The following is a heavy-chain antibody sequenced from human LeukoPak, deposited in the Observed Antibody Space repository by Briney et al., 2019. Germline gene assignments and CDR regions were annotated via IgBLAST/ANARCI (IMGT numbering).Heavy chain of an antibody. CDR1: GFTFSSYG. Sequence: SGGSLRLSCAASGFTFSSYGMHWVRQAPGKGLEWVAVISYDGSNKYYADSVKGRFTIPRDNSKNTLYLQMNSLRAEDTAVYYCAKDEGYFDYWGQGTLVTVSS. J-gene: IGHJ4*02. CDR3: AKDEGYFDY. CDR2: ISYDGSNK. V-gene: IGHV3-30*18.